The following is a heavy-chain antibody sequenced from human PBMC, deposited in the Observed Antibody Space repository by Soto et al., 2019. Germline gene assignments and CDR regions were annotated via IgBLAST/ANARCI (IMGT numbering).Heavy chain of an antibody. Sequence: QVQLVQSGAEVKKPGASVKVSCKASGYTFTSYAMHWVRQAPGQRLEWMGWINAGNGNTKYSQKFQGRVTITRDTSASTAYMELSSLRSEDTAVYYCARSSTNSLPLTDYWGQGTLVTVSS. CDR1: GYTFTSYA. CDR3: ARSSTNSLPLTDY. CDR2: INAGNGNT. V-gene: IGHV1-3*01. D-gene: IGHD2-2*01. J-gene: IGHJ4*02.